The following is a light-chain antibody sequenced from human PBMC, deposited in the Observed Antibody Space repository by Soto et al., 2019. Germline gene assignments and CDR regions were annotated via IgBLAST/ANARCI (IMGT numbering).Light chain of an antibody. J-gene: IGKJ4*01. CDR2: DAL. CDR3: QQSYSTPLT. CDR1: QSVSNNY. Sequence: DIVLTQSPGTLSLSPGERATLSCRASQSVSNNYLAWYQQKPGQAPRLLIYDALSRATGIPDRFSGSGSGTDFTLTISSLQPEDFATYYCQQSYSTPLTFGGGTKVDIK. V-gene: IGKV3D-20*02.